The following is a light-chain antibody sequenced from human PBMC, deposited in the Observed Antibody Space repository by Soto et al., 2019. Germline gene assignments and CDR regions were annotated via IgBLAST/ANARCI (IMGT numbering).Light chain of an antibody. CDR3: QQRSNWPRIT. Sequence: IILTRSPATVALSPGEIATLSFRASQSVSSKLAWYQQKPGQAPRLLIYDASNRATGIPARFSGSGSGTDFTLTISSLEPEDFALYYCQQRSNWPRITFGQGTRLEIK. CDR1: QSVSSK. V-gene: IGKV3-11*01. CDR2: DAS. J-gene: IGKJ5*01.